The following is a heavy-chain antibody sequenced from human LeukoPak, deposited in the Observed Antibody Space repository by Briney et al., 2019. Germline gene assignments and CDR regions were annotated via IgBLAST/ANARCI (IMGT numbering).Heavy chain of an antibody. CDR1: GFTFNNYG. D-gene: IGHD2-2*01. CDR3: AKGPLRGTAAAIDY. J-gene: IGHJ4*02. CDR2: ISYDGRNN. V-gene: IGHV3-30*18. Sequence: GKSLRLSCAASGFTFNNYGMHWVRQAPGKGLEWVAVISYDGRNNHYPDSVKGRFTISRDISTDTLWLQMDSLRTEDTAVYYCAKGPLRGTAAAIDYWGQGTLVTVSS.